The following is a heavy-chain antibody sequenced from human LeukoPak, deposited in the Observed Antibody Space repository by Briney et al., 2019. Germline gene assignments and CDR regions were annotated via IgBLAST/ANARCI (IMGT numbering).Heavy chain of an antibody. CDR2: IYYSGST. D-gene: IGHD1-26*01. CDR1: GGSFSGYY. Sequence: SETLSLTCAVYGGSFSGYYWSWIRQHPGKGLEWIGYIYYSGSTYYNPSLKSRVTISVDTSKNQFSLKLSSVTAADTAVYYCARDQSGGAPDYWGQGTLVTVSS. V-gene: IGHV4-31*11. J-gene: IGHJ4*02. CDR3: ARDQSGGAPDY.